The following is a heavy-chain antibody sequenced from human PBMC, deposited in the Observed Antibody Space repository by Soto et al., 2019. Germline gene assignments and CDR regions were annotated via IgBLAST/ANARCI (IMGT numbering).Heavy chain of an antibody. CDR2: INHSGST. V-gene: IGHV4-34*01. Sequence: PSETLSLTCAVYGGSFSGYYWSWIRQPPGKGLEWIGEINHSGSTNYNPSLKSRVTISVDTSKNQFSLKLSSVTAADTAVYYCARGYGSGSYYSYYYYGMDVWGQGTTVTV. CDR1: GGSFSGYY. CDR3: ARGYGSGSYYSYYYYGMDV. D-gene: IGHD3-10*01. J-gene: IGHJ6*02.